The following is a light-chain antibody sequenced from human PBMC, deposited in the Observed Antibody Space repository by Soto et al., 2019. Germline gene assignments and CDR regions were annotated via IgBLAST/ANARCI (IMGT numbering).Light chain of an antibody. CDR1: QGISSW. V-gene: IGKV1-12*01. CDR3: QQANSFPLT. J-gene: IGKJ4*01. Sequence: DIQMAHSPSCFSASLGDRVTITFRASQGISSWLAWYQQKPWKAPNLLIYAASSLHSGVPSRFSGSGSGTDSTLTISSLQPEDFATYYCQQANSFPLTFGGGTKVDIK. CDR2: AAS.